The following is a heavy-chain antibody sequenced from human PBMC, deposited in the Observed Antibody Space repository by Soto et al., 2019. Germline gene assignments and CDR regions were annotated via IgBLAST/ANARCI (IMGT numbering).Heavy chain of an antibody. CDR2: INHSGST. Sequence: SETLSLTCAVYGGSFSGYYWSWIRQPPGKGLEWIGEINHSGSTNYNPSLKSRVTISVDTSKNQFSLKLSSVTAADTAVYYCARGKIAARIYYYYYMDGWGKGTTVTVSS. V-gene: IGHV4-34*01. CDR1: GGSFSGYY. J-gene: IGHJ6*03. D-gene: IGHD6-6*01. CDR3: ARGKIAARIYYYYYMDG.